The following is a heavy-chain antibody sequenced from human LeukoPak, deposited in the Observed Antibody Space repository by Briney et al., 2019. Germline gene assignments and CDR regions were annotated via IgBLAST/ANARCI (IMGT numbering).Heavy chain of an antibody. CDR1: GFTFSSYN. CDR3: TRDLSGWNPPEFDY. CDR2: ISSSSSDI. D-gene: IGHD1-1*01. Sequence: GGSLRLSCVASGFTFSSYNMNWLRQAPGKGLEWVSSISSSSSDIYYTDSVKGRFTISRDNAKNSLYLQMNSLRAEDTAVYYCTRDLSGWNPPEFDYWGQGTLVTVSS. V-gene: IGHV3-21*01. J-gene: IGHJ4*02.